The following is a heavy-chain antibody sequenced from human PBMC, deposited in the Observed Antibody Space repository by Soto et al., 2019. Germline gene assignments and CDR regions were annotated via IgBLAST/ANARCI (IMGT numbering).Heavy chain of an antibody. D-gene: IGHD2-2*01. CDR1: GYSFTSYW. V-gene: IGHV5-51*01. CDR3: ARGYCTTTICDPWFDP. J-gene: IGHJ5*02. Sequence: PGESLKISCKGSGYSFTSYWIGWVRQMPGKGLEWMGIIYPGDSDTRYSPSFQGQVTISADKSITTAYLQWSSLKASDTAMYYCARGYCTTTICDPWFDPWGQGTLVTVS. CDR2: IYPGDSDT.